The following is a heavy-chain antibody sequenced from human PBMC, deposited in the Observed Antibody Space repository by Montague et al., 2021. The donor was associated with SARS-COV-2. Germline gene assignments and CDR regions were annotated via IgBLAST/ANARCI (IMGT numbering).Heavy chain of an antibody. CDR2: NSENGSY. V-gene: IGHV4-30-2*01. J-gene: IGHJ4*02. CDR1: GDPLSSSGARYA. Sequence: TLSLTCTVSGDPLSSSGARYAWSCIPPPPGLDLMWSGNNSENGSYNHNLSRRSSLTVSVYKTRNAFSLTLSSVTAADTADYFCARAEGGTVFDHWGQGTLVTVSS. D-gene: IGHD2-15*01. CDR3: ARAEGGTVFDH.